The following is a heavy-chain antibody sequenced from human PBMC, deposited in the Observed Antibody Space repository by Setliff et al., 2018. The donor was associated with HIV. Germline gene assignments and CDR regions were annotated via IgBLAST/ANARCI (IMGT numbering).Heavy chain of an antibody. CDR2: IYTSGST. Sequence: PSETLSFTCTVSGGSISSYYWSWTRQPPGKGLEWIGYIYTSGSTNYNPSLKSRVTISLDTSKNQFSLKLTSVTAADTAVYYCARLSGDYYYFDYWGQGTLVTVSS. V-gene: IGHV4-4*09. D-gene: IGHD2-21*02. CDR3: ARLSGDYYYFDY. J-gene: IGHJ4*02. CDR1: GGSISSYY.